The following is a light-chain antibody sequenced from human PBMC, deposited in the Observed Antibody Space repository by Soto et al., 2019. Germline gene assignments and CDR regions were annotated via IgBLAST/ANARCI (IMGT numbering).Light chain of an antibody. Sequence: EIGLTQTPGTLSLAPGERATLSCRASQSVNAYLAWYQQKPGQAPRLLIYDASTRITGIPDRFSGSGSGTDFTPTISRLEPEDFAVYYCQQYNNWPPTFGQGTKVDIK. V-gene: IGKV3-11*01. CDR3: QQYNNWPPT. CDR1: QSVNAY. CDR2: DAS. J-gene: IGKJ1*01.